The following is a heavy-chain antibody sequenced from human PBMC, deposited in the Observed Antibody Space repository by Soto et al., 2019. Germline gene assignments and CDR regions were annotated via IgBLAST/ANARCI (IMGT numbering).Heavy chain of an antibody. Sequence: QVFLVQSGAEVKKPGASVKVSCKTSGYTFTTYYMHWVRQAPGQGLEWMRVINPSDGSTYSAQKFQGRVTMTRDTSTSTVYLELSSLRAEDAAMYYCVRDRFGYGDSGDWGQGTLVTVSS. D-gene: IGHD4-17*01. CDR1: GYTFTTYY. CDR2: INPSDGST. CDR3: VRDRFGYGDSGD. V-gene: IGHV1-46*01. J-gene: IGHJ4*02.